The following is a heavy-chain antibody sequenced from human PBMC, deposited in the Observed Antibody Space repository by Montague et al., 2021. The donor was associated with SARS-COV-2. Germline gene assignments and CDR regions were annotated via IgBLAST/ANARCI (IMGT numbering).Heavy chain of an antibody. Sequence: SETLSLTCAVSDGSISSPNWWNWARQPSGKGLEWIGEIYYTGNTNYNPSLKSRVTIFIDKSKNHFSLQLSSVTAADTAVYYCARGGTYHYGMDVWGQGTTVAVSS. D-gene: IGHD3-16*01. CDR3: ARGGTYHYGMDV. CDR2: IYYTGNT. J-gene: IGHJ6*02. V-gene: IGHV4-4*02. CDR1: DGSISSPNW.